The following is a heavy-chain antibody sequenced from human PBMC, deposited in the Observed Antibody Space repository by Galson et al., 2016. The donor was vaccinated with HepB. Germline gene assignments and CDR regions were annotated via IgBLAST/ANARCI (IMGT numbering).Heavy chain of an antibody. CDR1: GFTFSRYW. J-gene: IGHJ6*02. Sequence: SLRLSCAASGFTFSRYWMNWVRQAPGKGLEWVANIKEDGIETYYVDSVKGRFTISRDNAKNSLYLQINSLRAEDTAVYYCAKDHQIFPHFDWSSYDYYYSGMDVWGQGTTVTVSS. D-gene: IGHD3/OR15-3a*01. V-gene: IGHV3-7*01. CDR2: IKEDGIET. CDR3: AKDHQIFPHFDWSSYDYYYSGMDV.